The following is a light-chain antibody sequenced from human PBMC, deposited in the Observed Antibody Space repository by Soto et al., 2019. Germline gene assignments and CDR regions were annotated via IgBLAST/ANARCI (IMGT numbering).Light chain of an antibody. CDR2: GAS. J-gene: IGKJ1*01. CDR3: QQYNSWPWM. Sequence: ELVLTQSPGTLSLSPGGRATLSCRASQSISDALAWYQQKPGQAPRLLIHGASTRATGFPARFSGSGSGTDFTLTISCLRSGDLAIYYCQQYNSWPWMVGQGTKVDIK. CDR1: QSISDA. V-gene: IGKV3-15*01.